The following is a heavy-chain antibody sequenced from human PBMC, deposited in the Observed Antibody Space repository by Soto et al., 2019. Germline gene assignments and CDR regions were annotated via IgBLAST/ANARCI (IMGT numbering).Heavy chain of an antibody. CDR3: ARGVATIGP. D-gene: IGHD5-12*01. J-gene: IGHJ5*02. CDR2: IYYSGST. CDR1: GDSISSYY. Sequence: QVQLQESGPRLVKPSETLSLTCSVSGDSISSYYWSWIRQPPGKGLEWIGYIYYSGSTNYNPSFKSRVTTSVDTPKNQFSLKLTSVTAADTAVYYCARGVATIGPWGQGTLVTVSS. V-gene: IGHV4-59*01.